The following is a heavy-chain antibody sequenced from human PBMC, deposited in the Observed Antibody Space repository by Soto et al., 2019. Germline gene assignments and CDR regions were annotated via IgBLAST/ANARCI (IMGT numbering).Heavy chain of an antibody. J-gene: IGHJ4*01. Sequence: VGSLRLSCAASGFTFGSYGMSWVRQPPGKGLEWLGTIMKDGSVKKYVDSVKGRFTVSRDNAKNSLYLQMDSLRVEDTAVYYCARDSGYDSGSSVNHYLDYWGHGTLVTVSS. D-gene: IGHD3-10*01. V-gene: IGHV3-7*01. CDR3: ARDSGYDSGSSVNHYLDY. CDR1: GFTFGSYG. CDR2: IMKDGSVK.